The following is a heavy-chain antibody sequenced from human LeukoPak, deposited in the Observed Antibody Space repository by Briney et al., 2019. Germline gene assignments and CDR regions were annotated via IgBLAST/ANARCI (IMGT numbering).Heavy chain of an antibody. CDR2: INPNSGGT. V-gene: IGHV1-2*02. Sequence: ASVKVSFKASGYTFTDFYMHWVRQAPGQGLEWMGWINPNSGGTNYAQKFQGRVTLTRDTSISTAYMELSRLRSDDTAVYYCARDSQAFCSGVSCLNYFDYWGQGTLVTVSS. J-gene: IGHJ4*02. D-gene: IGHD2-15*01. CDR1: GYTFTDFY. CDR3: ARDSQAFCSGVSCLNYFDY.